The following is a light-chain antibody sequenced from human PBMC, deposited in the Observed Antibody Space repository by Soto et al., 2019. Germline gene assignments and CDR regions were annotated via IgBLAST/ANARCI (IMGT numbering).Light chain of an antibody. V-gene: IGKV1-5*01. Sequence: DIQMTQSPSTLSASVGDRVTISCRATQSIGSWLAWYQQKPGKAPKLLIDDASSLESGVPSRFSGSGFGTEFTLTISSLQPDDFATYYCQQYNSYPYTFGQGTKLEIK. CDR2: DAS. CDR1: QSIGSW. J-gene: IGKJ2*01. CDR3: QQYNSYPYT.